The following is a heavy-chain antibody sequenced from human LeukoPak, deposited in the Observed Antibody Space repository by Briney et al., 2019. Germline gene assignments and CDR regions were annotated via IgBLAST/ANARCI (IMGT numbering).Heavy chain of an antibody. J-gene: IGHJ4*02. CDR1: GFTFSSYW. Sequence: GGSLRLSCAASGFTFSSYWMSWVRQAPGKGLEWVANIKQDGSEKYCVDSVKGRFTISRDNTKNSLYLQMNSLRAEDTAVYYCAGVGVVVTKLDYWGQGTLVTVSS. CDR3: AGVGVVVTKLDY. CDR2: IKQDGSEK. V-gene: IGHV3-7*04. D-gene: IGHD3-22*01.